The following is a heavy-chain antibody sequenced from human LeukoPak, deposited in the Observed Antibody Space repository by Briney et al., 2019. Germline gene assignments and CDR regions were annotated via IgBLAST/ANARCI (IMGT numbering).Heavy chain of an antibody. CDR1: GYSFTSYW. D-gene: IGHD3-10*01. J-gene: IGHJ4*02. V-gene: IGHV5-51*01. CDR3: ARQYMVRGVIVGDY. Sequence: GESLKISCKGSGYSFTSYWIGWVRQMPGKGLEWMGIIYPGDSDTRYSPSFQGQVTISADKSISTAYLQWSSLKASDTSMCYCARQYMVRGVIVGDYWGQGTLVTVSS. CDR2: IYPGDSDT.